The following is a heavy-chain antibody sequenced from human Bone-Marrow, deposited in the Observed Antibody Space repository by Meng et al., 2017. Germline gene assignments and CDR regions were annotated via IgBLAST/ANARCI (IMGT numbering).Heavy chain of an antibody. V-gene: IGHV1-2*06. J-gene: IGHJ5*02. Sequence: QGQVVRSGAEVEKPGGSVKVSWSASGYTFTGYYMHWVRQAPGQGLEWMGRINPNSGGTNYAQKFQGRVTMTRDTSISTAYMELSRPRSDDTAVYYCARVSVRGVIRWFDPWGQGTLVTVSS. CDR3: ARVSVRGVIRWFDP. D-gene: IGHD3-10*01. CDR2: INPNSGGT. CDR1: GYTFTGYY.